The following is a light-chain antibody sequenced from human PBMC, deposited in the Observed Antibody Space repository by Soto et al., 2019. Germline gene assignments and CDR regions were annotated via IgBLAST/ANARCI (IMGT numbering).Light chain of an antibody. V-gene: IGLV1-44*01. CDR3: AAWDDSLNAVM. CDR2: GSD. Sequence: QSVLTQPPSASGTPGQRVTISCSGSSSNIGSNSVNWYQHLPGTAPKLLIYGSDQRPSGVPDRFSGSKSGTSVSLAISGLQSEDEADYYCAAWDDSLNAVMFGGGTQLTVL. J-gene: IGLJ3*02. CDR1: SSNIGSNS.